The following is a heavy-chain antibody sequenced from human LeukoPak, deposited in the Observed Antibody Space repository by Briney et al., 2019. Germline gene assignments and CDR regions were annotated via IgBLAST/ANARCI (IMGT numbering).Heavy chain of an antibody. CDR1: GYTFTSYA. CDR2: INTNTGNP. CDR3: ARDHGSGTYTAFDI. Sequence: GASVKVSCMASGYTFTSYAMNWVRQAPGQGLEWMGWINTNTGNPTYAQGFTGRFVFSLDTSVSTAYLQISSLKDEDTAVYYCARDHGSGTYTAFDIWGQGTMVTVSS. V-gene: IGHV7-4-1*02. D-gene: IGHD3-10*01. J-gene: IGHJ3*02.